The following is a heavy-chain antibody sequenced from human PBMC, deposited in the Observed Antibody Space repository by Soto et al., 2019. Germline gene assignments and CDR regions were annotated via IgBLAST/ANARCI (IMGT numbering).Heavy chain of an antibody. CDR1: GYTFTSYA. J-gene: IGHJ4*02. Sequence: ASVKVSCKASGYTFTSYAMHWVRQAPGQRLEWMGWINAGNGNTKYSQKFQGRVTITRDTSASTAYMELSSLRSEDTAVYYCARDPRVTNRTLYYFDVCGQGTLVTVSS. V-gene: IGHV1-3*01. CDR3: ARDPRVTNRTLYYFDV. CDR2: INAGNGNT. D-gene: IGHD4-4*01.